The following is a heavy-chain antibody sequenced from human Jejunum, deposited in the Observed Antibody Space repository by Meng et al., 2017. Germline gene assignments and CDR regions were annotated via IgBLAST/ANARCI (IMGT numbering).Heavy chain of an antibody. CDR3: ARRGMYDDNSGYYLAY. V-gene: IGHV5-51*01. Sequence: GGSLRLSCKVSGYSFTSYAIGWVRQMPGKGLEWMGIIYPGDSDTRYSPSFQGQVTISADKSISTAYLQWSSLKASDTAMYYCARRGMYDDNSGYYLAYWGQGTLVTVSS. CDR2: IYPGDSDT. D-gene: IGHD3-22*01. J-gene: IGHJ4*02. CDR1: GYSFTSYA.